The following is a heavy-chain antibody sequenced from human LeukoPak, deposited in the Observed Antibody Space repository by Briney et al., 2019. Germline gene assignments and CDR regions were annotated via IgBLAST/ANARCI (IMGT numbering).Heavy chain of an antibody. D-gene: IGHD6-6*01. CDR1: GFTFNNYG. CDR3: AKVGIAARPEGYYFDY. Sequence: GRSLRLSCAASGFTFNNYGMHWVRQAPGKGLEWVAVISYDGSNKYYADSVKGRFTISRDNSKNTLYLQMNSLRAEDTAVYYCAKVGIAARPEGYYFDYWGQGTLVTVSS. V-gene: IGHV3-30*18. J-gene: IGHJ4*02. CDR2: ISYDGSNK.